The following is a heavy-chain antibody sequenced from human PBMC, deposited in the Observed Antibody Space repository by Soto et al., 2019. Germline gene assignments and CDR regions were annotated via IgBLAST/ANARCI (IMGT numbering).Heavy chain of an antibody. V-gene: IGHV4-39*01. CDR3: APLSVSLSGPCGIHV. CDR1: GYSVTSSDYC. Sequence: SETLSRTCTVSGYSVTSSDYCRAWIRQPPGRGMERSGSRFYSGLTYYNSSLKSPVTLSDNTSKNQFSVRLTSVTAADTAVYYCAPLSVSLSGPCGIHVWGQGTTVTVSS. CDR2: RFYSGLT. D-gene: IGHD2-15*01. J-gene: IGHJ6*02.